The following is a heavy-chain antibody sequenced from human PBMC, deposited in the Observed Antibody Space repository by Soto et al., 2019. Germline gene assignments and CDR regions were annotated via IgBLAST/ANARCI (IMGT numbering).Heavy chain of an antibody. CDR3: ARGQWLARVYYYYGMDV. Sequence: SVKVSCKASGGTFSSYAISWVRQAPGQGLEWMGGIIPIFGTANYAQKFQGRVTITADESTSTAYMELSSLRSEDTAVYYCARGQWLARVYYYYGMDVWGQGTTVTVSS. CDR2: IIPIFGTA. V-gene: IGHV1-69*13. D-gene: IGHD6-19*01. CDR1: GGTFSSYA. J-gene: IGHJ6*02.